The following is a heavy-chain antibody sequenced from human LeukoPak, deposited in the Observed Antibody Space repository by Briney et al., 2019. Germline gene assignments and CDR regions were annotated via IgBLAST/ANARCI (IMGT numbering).Heavy chain of an antibody. V-gene: IGHV3-21*01. J-gene: IGHJ4*02. Sequence: GGSLRLSCAASGFTFSSYSMNWVRQAPGKGLEWVSSISSSSYIYYADLVKGRFTISRDNAKNSLYLQMNSLRAEDTAVYYCARLVTPGYYFDYWGQGTLVTVSS. CDR1: GFTFSSYS. CDR2: ISSSSYI. D-gene: IGHD2-15*01. CDR3: ARLVTPGYYFDY.